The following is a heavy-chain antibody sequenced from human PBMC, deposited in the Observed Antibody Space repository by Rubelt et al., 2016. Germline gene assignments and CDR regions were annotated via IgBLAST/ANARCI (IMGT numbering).Heavy chain of an antibody. Sequence: QLQLQESGPGLVKPSETLSLTCTVSGGSISSSSYYWGWIRQPPGKGLEWIGSIYYSGITYYNHSLKRRVTRTEDTSKRQFSLSLSSVTAADTAVYYCATNSGSYNPDFDYWGQGTLVTVSS. CDR2: IYYSGIT. V-gene: IGHV4-39*07. CDR3: ATNSGSYNPDFDY. D-gene: IGHD1-26*01. CDR1: GGSISSSSYY. J-gene: IGHJ4*02.